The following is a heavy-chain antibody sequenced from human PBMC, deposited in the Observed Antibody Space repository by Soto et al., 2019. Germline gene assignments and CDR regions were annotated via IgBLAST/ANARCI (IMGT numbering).Heavy chain of an antibody. CDR1: GYSFTSYW. D-gene: IGHD2-15*01. J-gene: IGHJ3*02. V-gene: IGHV5-51*01. CDR2: IYPGDSDT. Sequence: PGESLKISCKGSGYSFTSYWIGWVRQMPGKGLEWMGIIYPGDSDTRYSPSFQGQVTISADKSISTAYLQWSSLKASDTAMYYCARGAYCSGGSCYSEGAFDIWGQGTMVTVSS. CDR3: ARGAYCSGGSCYSEGAFDI.